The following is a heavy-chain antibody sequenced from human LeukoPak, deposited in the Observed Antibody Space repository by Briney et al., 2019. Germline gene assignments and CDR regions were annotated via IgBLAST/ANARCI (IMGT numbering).Heavy chain of an antibody. CDR3: AREISSYRRYFQH. CDR1: GGSFSGYY. D-gene: IGHD2-2*01. Sequence: SETLSLTCAVYGGSFSGYYWSWIRQPPRKGLEWIGEIDHSGSTNYNPSLKSRVTISVDTSKNQFSLKLSSVTAADTAVYYCAREISSYRRYFQHWGQGTLVTVSS. J-gene: IGHJ1*01. V-gene: IGHV4-34*01. CDR2: IDHSGST.